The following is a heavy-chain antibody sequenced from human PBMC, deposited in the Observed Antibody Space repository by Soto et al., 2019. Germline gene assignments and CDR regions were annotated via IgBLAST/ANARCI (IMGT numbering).Heavy chain of an antibody. CDR3: ARRRKIEYYYYGMDV. Sequence: SETLSLTCAVYGGSFSGYYWSWIRQPPGKGLEWIGEINHSGSTNYNPSLKSRVTISVDTSKNQFSLKLSSVTAADTAVYYCARRRKIEYYYYGMDVWGQGTTVTVSS. J-gene: IGHJ6*02. CDR1: GGSFSGYY. CDR2: INHSGST. V-gene: IGHV4-34*01.